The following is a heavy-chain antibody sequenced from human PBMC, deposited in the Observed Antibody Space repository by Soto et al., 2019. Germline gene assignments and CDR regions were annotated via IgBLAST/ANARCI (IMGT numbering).Heavy chain of an antibody. CDR2: IIPIFGTA. J-gene: IGHJ6*02. CDR3: ARGIVVVPAAYWDYYYGMDV. D-gene: IGHD2-2*01. V-gene: IGHV1-69*13. Sequence: SVKVSFKASGGTFSSYAISWVRQAPGQGLEWMGGIIPIFGTANYAQKFQGRVTITADESTSTAYMELSSLRSEDTAVYYCARGIVVVPAAYWDYYYGMDVWGQGTTVTVSS. CDR1: GGTFSSYA.